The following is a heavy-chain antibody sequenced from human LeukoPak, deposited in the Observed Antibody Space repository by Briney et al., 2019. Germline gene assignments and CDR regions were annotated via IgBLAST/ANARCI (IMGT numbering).Heavy chain of an antibody. Sequence: SVKVSCKASGGTFSSYAISWVRQAPGQGLEWMGGIIPIFGTANYAQKFQGRVTITADESTSTAYMELSSLRSEDTAVYYCARTPDYGGRYYYYYGMDVWGQGTTVTVSS. CDR2: IIPIFGTA. CDR3: ARTPDYGGRYYYYYGMDV. CDR1: GGTFSSYA. D-gene: IGHD4-23*01. V-gene: IGHV1-69*13. J-gene: IGHJ6*02.